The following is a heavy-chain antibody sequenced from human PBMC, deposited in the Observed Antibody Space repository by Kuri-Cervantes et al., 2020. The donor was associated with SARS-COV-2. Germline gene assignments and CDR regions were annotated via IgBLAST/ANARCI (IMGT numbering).Heavy chain of an antibody. V-gene: IGHV4-59*08. CDR1: SGSIVSNHY. D-gene: IGHD3-10*01. CDR3: ARHTSTGWFDP. Sequence: SETLSLTCTVSSGSIVSNHYWSWIRQSPGKGLEWIGYIYYSGSTNYNPSLKSRVTISVDTSTNQFSLKLTSVTAADTAVYYCARHTSTGWFDPWGQGTLVTVSS. CDR2: IYYSGST. J-gene: IGHJ5*02.